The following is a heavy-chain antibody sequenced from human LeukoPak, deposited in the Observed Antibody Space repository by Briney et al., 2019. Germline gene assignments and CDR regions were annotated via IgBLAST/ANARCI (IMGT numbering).Heavy chain of an antibody. J-gene: IGHJ6*03. Sequence: SETLSLTCTVPGGSISSGSYSWGWIRQPPGKGLEWIGSIYYSGNSYYNPSLKSRVTISVDTSKNQFSLRLSSVTAADTAVYYCARSSEGRYYYDSSGYSYFYYYMDVWGKGTTVTISS. V-gene: IGHV4-39*07. CDR3: ARSSEGRYYYDSSGYSYFYYYMDV. CDR2: IYYSGNS. CDR1: GGSISSGSYS. D-gene: IGHD3-22*01.